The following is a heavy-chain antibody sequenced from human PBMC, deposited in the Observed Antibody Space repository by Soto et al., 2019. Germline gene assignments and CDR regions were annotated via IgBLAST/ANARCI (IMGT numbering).Heavy chain of an antibody. V-gene: IGHV4-59*01. CDR1: GGSISSYY. CDR2: IYYSGST. J-gene: IGHJ5*01. CDR3: ARVGIAASCTSTFPASLDS. Sequence: SETLSLTCTVSGGSISSYYWSWIRQPPGKGLEWIGYIYYSGSTNYNPSLKSRVTISVDTSKNQFSLKLSSVTAADTAVYYCARVGIAASCTSTFPASLDSWGQGTLIPVAS. D-gene: IGHD6-13*01.